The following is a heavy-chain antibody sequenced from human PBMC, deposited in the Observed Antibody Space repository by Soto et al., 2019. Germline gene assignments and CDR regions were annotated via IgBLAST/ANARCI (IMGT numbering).Heavy chain of an antibody. V-gene: IGHV4-39*01. CDR3: APLSVSLSGPYGIHV. CDR2: MLYSGLT. Sequence: SETLSLTCSVSGYSVSSSDYYWAWIRQPPGKGLEWIGSMLYSGLTYYNPSLKSRVALSVDTSKNQFSVRLNSVTASDTAVYYCAPLSVSLSGPYGIHVWGQGTTVTVS. CDR1: GYSVSSSDYY. D-gene: IGHD2-15*01. J-gene: IGHJ6*02.